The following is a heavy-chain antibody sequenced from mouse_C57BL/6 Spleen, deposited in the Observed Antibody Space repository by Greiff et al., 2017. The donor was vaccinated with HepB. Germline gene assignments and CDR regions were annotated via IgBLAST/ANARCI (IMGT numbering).Heavy chain of an antibody. CDR1: GYTFTSYW. J-gene: IGHJ4*01. CDR3: ARRGIYDGYLYAMDY. V-gene: IGHV1-55*01. CDR2: IYPGSGST. D-gene: IGHD2-3*01. Sequence: VQLQQPGAELVKPGASVKMSCKASGYTFTSYWIIWVKQRPGQGLEWIGDIYPGSGSTNYNEKFKSKATLTVDTSSSTAYMQLSSLTSEDSAVYYCARRGIYDGYLYAMDYWGQGTSVTVSS.